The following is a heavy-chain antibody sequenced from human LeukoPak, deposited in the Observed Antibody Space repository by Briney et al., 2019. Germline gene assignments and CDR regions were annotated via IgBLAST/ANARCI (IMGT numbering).Heavy chain of an antibody. Sequence: SETPSLTCTVSGGSISSHYWSWIRQPPGKGLEWIGYIYYSGSTNYNPSLKSRVTISVDTSKNQFSLKLSSVTAADTAVYYCARQPVAATVLFDPWGQGTLVTVSS. CDR2: IYYSGST. D-gene: IGHD2-15*01. V-gene: IGHV4-59*08. CDR1: GGSISSHY. J-gene: IGHJ5*02. CDR3: ARQPVAATVLFDP.